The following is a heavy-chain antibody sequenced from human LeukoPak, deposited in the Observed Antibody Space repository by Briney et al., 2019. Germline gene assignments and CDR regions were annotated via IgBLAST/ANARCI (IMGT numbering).Heavy chain of an antibody. CDR3: ATLVAT. CDR2: ISYDGSNK. Sequence: PGGSLRLSCAASGFTFSSYAMHWVRQAPGKGLEWVAVISYDGSNKYYADSVKGRFTISRDNSKNTLYLQMNSLRAEDAAVYYCATLVATWGQGTLVTASS. CDR1: GFTFSSYA. V-gene: IGHV3-30-3*01. J-gene: IGHJ4*02. D-gene: IGHD5-12*01.